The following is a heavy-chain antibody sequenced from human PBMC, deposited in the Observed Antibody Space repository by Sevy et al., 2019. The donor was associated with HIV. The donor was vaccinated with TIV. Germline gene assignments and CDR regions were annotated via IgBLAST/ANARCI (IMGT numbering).Heavy chain of an antibody. V-gene: IGHV4-59*13. J-gene: IGHJ6*02. Sequence: SETLSLTCTVSGGSISSYYWSWIRQPPGKGLEWIGYIYYSGSTNYNPSLKSRFTVSLDTSKNQFSLKLSSVTAADTAVYYCARDRNYYDSGTYYYGMDVWGQGTTVTVSS. CDR2: IYYSGST. D-gene: IGHD3-10*01. CDR1: GGSISSYY. CDR3: ARDRNYYDSGTYYYGMDV.